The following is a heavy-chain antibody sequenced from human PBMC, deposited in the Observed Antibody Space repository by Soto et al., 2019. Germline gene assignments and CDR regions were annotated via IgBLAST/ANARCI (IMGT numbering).Heavy chain of an antibody. CDR1: GFSFSSYA. CDR3: AKREGAFDI. J-gene: IGHJ3*02. Sequence: PGGSLRLSCAASGFSFSSYAMSWIRQAPGKGLEWVSAISGSGGSTYYANSVKGRFTISRDNSKNTLFLQMNSLRAEDTAVYYCAKREGAFDIWGQGTMVTVSS. V-gene: IGHV3-23*01. D-gene: IGHD1-26*01. CDR2: ISGSGGST.